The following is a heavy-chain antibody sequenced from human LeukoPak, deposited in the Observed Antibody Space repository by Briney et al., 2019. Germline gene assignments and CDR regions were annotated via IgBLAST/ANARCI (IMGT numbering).Heavy chain of an antibody. CDR1: GFSFSTYG. CDR3: ARPQGSCGGLLIDY. D-gene: IGHD3-10*01. Sequence: GTSLRLSCAASGFSFSTYGMHWVRQAPGKGLEWVAISWCHGSDEYYADSVKGRFTISRDNSKNMLYLQMNSLRAEDTAMYYCARPQGSCGGLLIDYWGQGTLVTVSS. V-gene: IGHV3-33*01. J-gene: IGHJ4*02. CDR2: SWCHGSDE.